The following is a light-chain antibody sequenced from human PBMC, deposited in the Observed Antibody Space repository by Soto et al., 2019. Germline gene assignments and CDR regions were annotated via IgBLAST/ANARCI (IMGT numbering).Light chain of an antibody. J-gene: IGKJ4*01. V-gene: IGKV1-5*03. CDR1: QSVTSW. CDR3: QQYYSYPLT. CDR2: TAS. Sequence: DIQMTQSPSTLSASVGDRVTITCRASQSVTSWLAWYQQKPGKAPKLLIYTASNLESGVPSRFSGSGSGTDFTLTISCLQSEDFATYYCQQYYSYPLTFGGGTKVDIK.